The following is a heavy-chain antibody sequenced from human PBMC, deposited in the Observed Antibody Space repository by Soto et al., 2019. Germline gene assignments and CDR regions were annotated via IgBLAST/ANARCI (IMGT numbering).Heavy chain of an antibody. D-gene: IGHD3-22*01. CDR3: ARAFERYYYDSSGYPVLGY. Sequence: GASVKVSCKASGGTFSSYAISWVRQAPGQGLEWMGGIIPIFGTANYAQKFQGRVTITADESTSTAYMELSSLRSEDTAVYYCARAFERYYYDSSGYPVLGYWGQGTLVTVSS. V-gene: IGHV1-69*13. J-gene: IGHJ4*02. CDR1: GGTFSSYA. CDR2: IIPIFGTA.